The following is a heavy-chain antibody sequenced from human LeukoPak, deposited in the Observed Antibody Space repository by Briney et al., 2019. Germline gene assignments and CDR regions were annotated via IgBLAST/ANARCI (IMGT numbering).Heavy chain of an antibody. J-gene: IGHJ5*02. CDR3: ARDASSWSYWLDP. CDR2: INGDGSVT. Sequence: GGSLRLSCAASGFTFSNYWMHWVRQAPGKGLVWVSRINGDGSVTTYADSVKGRFTISRDNAKNTLYLQMNSLGAEDTAVYYCARDASSWSYWLDPWGQGTLVTVSS. V-gene: IGHV3-74*01. CDR1: GFTFSNYW. D-gene: IGHD6-13*01.